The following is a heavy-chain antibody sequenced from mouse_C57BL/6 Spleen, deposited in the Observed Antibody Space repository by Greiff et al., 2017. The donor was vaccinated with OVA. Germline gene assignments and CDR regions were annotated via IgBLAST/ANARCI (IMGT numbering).Heavy chain of an antibody. CDR1: GFTFSSYA. D-gene: IGHD2-12*01. V-gene: IGHV5-4*01. Sequence: EVKLQESGGGLVKPGGSLKLSCAASGFTFSSYAMSWVRQTPEKRLEWVATISDGGSYTYYPDNVKGRFTISRDNAKNNLYLQMSHLKSEDTAVYYCAGDRRLYAMDYWGQGTSVTVSS. CDR2: ISDGGSYT. J-gene: IGHJ4*01. CDR3: AGDRRLYAMDY.